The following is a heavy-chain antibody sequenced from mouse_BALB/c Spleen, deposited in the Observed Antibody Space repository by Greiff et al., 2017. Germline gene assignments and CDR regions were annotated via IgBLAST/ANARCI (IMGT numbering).Heavy chain of an antibody. CDR3: AGGYGNHLAY. J-gene: IGHJ3*01. CDR2: IDPANGNT. Sequence: EVQGVESGAELVKPGASVKLSCTASGFNIKDTYMHWVKQRPEQGLEWIGRIDPANGNTKYDPKFPGKATITADTSSNTAYLQLSSLTSEDAAVYYCAGGYGNHLAYWGQGTLVTVSA. V-gene: IGHV14-3*02. D-gene: IGHD2-1*01. CDR1: GFNIKDTY.